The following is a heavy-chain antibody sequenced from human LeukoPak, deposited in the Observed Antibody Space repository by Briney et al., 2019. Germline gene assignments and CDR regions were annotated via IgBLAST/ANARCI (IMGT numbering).Heavy chain of an antibody. Sequence: SETLSLTCAVYGGSFSGYYWSWIRQPPGKGLEWIGEINHSGSTNYNPSLKSRVTISVDTSKNQFSLKLSSVTAADTAVYYCARSPGGALNWFDPWGQGTLVTVSS. CDR3: ARSPGGALNWFDP. CDR1: GGSFSGYY. V-gene: IGHV4-34*01. CDR2: INHSGST. J-gene: IGHJ5*02. D-gene: IGHD1-1*01.